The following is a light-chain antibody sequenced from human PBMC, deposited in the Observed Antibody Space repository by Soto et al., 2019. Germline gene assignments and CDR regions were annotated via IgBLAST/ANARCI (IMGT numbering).Light chain of an antibody. J-gene: IGKJ1*01. CDR1: QSVSSA. Sequence: EIVMTQSPATLSVSPGERATLSCRASQSVSSAVGWYQQKRGQAPRLLIYGASTRATGIPARFSGSGSGTQFTLTISSLQSEDFAVYYCQQYGSSPGTFGQGTKVDIK. CDR2: GAS. V-gene: IGKV3-15*01. CDR3: QQYGSSPGT.